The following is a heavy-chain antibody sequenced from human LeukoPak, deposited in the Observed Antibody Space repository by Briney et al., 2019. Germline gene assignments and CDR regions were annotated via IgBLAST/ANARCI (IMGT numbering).Heavy chain of an antibody. Sequence: ASVKVSCKTSGYTFTGYYMHRVRQAPGQGIEWMGWINPNSGGTNYAQKFQGRVTMTRDTSISTAYMELSRLRSDDTAVYYCARRSYYYYYYMDVWGKGTTVTISS. CDR3: ARRSYYYYYYMDV. CDR2: INPNSGGT. J-gene: IGHJ6*03. V-gene: IGHV1-2*02. CDR1: GYTFTGYY.